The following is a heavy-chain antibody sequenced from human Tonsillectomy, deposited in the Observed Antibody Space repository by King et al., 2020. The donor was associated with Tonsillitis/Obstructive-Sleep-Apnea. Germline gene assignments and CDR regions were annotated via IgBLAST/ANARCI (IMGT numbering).Heavy chain of an antibody. CDR1: GFTFGDYS. Sequence: VQLVESGGGLVQPGRSLRLSCTASGFTFGDYSMTWVRQAPGKGLEWVGFIRSKAYGETTKYAASVKGRFTISRDDSKSIASLQMNSLKAEDTAVYYCTRGGYTYGYGKGGFDSWGQGTLVTVSS. D-gene: IGHD5-18*01. V-gene: IGHV3-49*04. J-gene: IGHJ4*02. CDR2: IRSKAYGETT. CDR3: TRGGYTYGYGKGGFDS.